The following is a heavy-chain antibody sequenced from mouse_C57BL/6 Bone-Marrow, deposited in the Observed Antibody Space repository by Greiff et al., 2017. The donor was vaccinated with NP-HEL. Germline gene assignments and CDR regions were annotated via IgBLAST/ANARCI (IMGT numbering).Heavy chain of an antibody. CDR2: INSDGSAI. CDR3: MRYGNYWYFDV. D-gene: IGHD2-1*01. Sequence: EVNVVETGGGLVQPGGSRGLSCEGSGFTFSGFWMSWVRQTPGKTLAWIGDINSDGSAINYAPSIKDRFTIFRDNDKSTLYLQMSNVRSEDTATYFCMRYGNYWYFDVWGTGTTVTVSS. J-gene: IGHJ1*03. V-gene: IGHV11-2*01. CDR1: GFTFSGFW.